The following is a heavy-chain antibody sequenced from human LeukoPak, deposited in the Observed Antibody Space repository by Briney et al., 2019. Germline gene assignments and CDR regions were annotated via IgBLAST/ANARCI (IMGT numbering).Heavy chain of an antibody. J-gene: IGHJ4*02. CDR1: GGSVSSSNW. D-gene: IGHD2-21*02. V-gene: IGHV4-4*02. Sequence: SGTLSLTCAVSGGSVSSSNWWSWVRQPPGKGLEWIGEIYHSGSTNYNPSLKSRVTISVDKSKNQFSLKLSSVTAADTAVYYCARTSFCGGDCLYYFDYWGQGTLVTVSS. CDR2: IYHSGST. CDR3: ARTSFCGGDCLYYFDY.